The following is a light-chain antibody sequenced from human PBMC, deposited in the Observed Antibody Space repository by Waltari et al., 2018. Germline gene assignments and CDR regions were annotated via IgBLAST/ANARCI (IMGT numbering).Light chain of an antibody. J-gene: IGLJ2*01. CDR1: SSDVGHY. CDR2: EVT. Sequence: QSALTQPPSASGSPGQSVTISCTGTSSDVGHYVPWYQQHPGKAPKLMISEVTKRPSGVPDRFSGSKSGNTASLTVSGLQAEDEADYYCSSYAGSNNLVFGGGTKLTVL. CDR3: SSYAGSNNLV. V-gene: IGLV2-8*01.